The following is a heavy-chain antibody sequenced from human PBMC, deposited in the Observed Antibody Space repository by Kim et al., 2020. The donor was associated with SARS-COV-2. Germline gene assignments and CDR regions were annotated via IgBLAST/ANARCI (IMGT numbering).Heavy chain of an antibody. J-gene: IGHJ4*02. CDR2: INPNSGGT. CDR1: GYTFSGYF. Sequence: ASVKVSCKASGYTFSGYFMHWVRQAPGQGLEWMERINPNSGGTNYAQKFQGRVTMTRDTSISTAYMELSSLRSDDTAVYYCARRMYGGNSVECDYWGQGTLVTVSS. D-gene: IGHD2-21*02. V-gene: IGHV1-2*06. CDR3: ARRMYGGNSVECDY.